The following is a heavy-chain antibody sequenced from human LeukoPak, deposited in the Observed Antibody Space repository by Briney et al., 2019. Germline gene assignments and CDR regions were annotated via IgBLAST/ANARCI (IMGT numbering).Heavy chain of an antibody. J-gene: IGHJ3*02. D-gene: IGHD6-19*01. CDR3: ASTAFGYSSGWWHYDAFDI. Sequence: PSETLSLTCAVYGGSFSGYYWSWIRQPPGKGLEWIGEINHSGSTNYNPSLKSRVTISVDTSKNQFSLKLSSVTAADTAVYYCASTAFGYSSGWWHYDAFDIWGQGTMVTVSS. CDR2: INHSGST. CDR1: GGSFSGYY. V-gene: IGHV4-34*01.